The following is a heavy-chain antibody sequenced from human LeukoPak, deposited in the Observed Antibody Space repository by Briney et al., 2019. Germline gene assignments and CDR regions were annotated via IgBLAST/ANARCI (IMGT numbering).Heavy chain of an antibody. CDR3: ARSVDGYYDFWSGYYPNWFDP. V-gene: IGHV1-18*01. Sequence: GASVKVSCKASGYTFTSYGISSVRQAPGQGLEWMGWISAYNGNTNYAQKLQGRVTMTTDTSTSTAYMELRSLRSDDTAVYYCARSVDGYYDFWSGYYPNWFDPWGQGTLVTVSS. CDR2: ISAYNGNT. CDR1: GYTFTSYG. J-gene: IGHJ5*02. D-gene: IGHD3-3*01.